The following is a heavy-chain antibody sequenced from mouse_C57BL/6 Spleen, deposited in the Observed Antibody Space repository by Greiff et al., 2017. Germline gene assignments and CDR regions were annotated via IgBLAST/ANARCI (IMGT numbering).Heavy chain of an antibody. CDR2: INYDGSST. CDR3: ARGGIGDWYFDV. J-gene: IGHJ1*03. V-gene: IGHV5-16*01. Sequence: EVQLVESEGGLVQPGSSMKLSCTASGFTFSDYYMAWVRQVPEKGLEWVANINYDGSSTYYLDSLKSRFIISRDNAKNILYLQMSSLKSEDTATYYCARGGIGDWYFDVWGTGTTVTVSS. CDR1: GFTFSDYY.